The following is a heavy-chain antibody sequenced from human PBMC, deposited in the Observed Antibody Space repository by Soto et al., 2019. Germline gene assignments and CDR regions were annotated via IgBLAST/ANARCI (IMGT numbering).Heavy chain of an antibody. D-gene: IGHD3-10*01. CDR1: GFTFNNYA. CDR2: ISGGGDTT. Sequence: EVQLLESGGGLVQPGGSLRLSCAASGFTFNNYAMTWVRQAPGKGLEWVSAISGGGDTTSYADSVKGRFTVSRDGSKYTLYLQMSSLRAEDTAIYYCAKGRGGSGSLTPRVDFWGQGTLVTVSS. V-gene: IGHV3-23*01. CDR3: AKGRGGSGSLTPRVDF. J-gene: IGHJ4*02.